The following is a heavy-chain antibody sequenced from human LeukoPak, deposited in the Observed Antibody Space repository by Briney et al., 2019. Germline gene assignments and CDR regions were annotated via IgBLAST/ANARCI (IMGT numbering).Heavy chain of an antibody. CDR3: ARIFTDSGGYYSEY. CDR1: GGSITDFY. Sequence: PSETLSLTCTVSGGSITDFYWSWIRQPPGKGLEWIGYIYHSGSTNYKPSLKSRVTISVDTSKNQFSLKLNSVTAADTAVYYCARIFTDSGGYYSEYWGQGTLVTVSP. V-gene: IGHV4-59*01. D-gene: IGHD3-22*01. CDR2: IYHSGST. J-gene: IGHJ4*02.